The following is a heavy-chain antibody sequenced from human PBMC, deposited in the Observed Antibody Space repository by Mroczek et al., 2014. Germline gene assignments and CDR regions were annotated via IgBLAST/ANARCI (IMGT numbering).Heavy chain of an antibody. J-gene: IGHJ4*02. CDR1: GGSISSYY. D-gene: IGHD3-22*01. CDR3: ARRSSYYYDSSGYYEAGFIDY. CDR2: IYYSGST. V-gene: IGHV4-59*01. Sequence: KESGPGLVKPSETLSLTCTVSGGSISSYYWSWIRQPPGKGLEWIGYIYYSGSTNYNPSLKSRVTISVDTSKNQFSLKLSSVTAADTAVYYCARRSSYYYDSSGYYEAGFIDYWGQGTLVTVSS.